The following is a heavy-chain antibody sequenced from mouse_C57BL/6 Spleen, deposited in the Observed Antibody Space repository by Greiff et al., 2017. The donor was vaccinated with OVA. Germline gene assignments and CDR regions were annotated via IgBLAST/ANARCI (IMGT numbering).Heavy chain of an antibody. CDR1: GYTFTDYE. Sequence: VQLQQSGAELVRPGASVTLSCKASGYTFTDYEMHWVKQTPVHGLEWIGAIDPETGGTAYNQKFKGKAILTADKSSSTAYMELRSLTSEDSAVYYCTRDSNLSFDYWGQGTTLTVSS. CDR3: TRDSNLSFDY. J-gene: IGHJ2*01. CDR2: IDPETGGT. D-gene: IGHD2-5*01. V-gene: IGHV1-15*01.